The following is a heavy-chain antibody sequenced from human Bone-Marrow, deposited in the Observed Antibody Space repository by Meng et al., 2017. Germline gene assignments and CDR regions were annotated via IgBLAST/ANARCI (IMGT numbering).Heavy chain of an antibody. CDR2: IKSKTDGGTT. J-gene: IGHJ4*02. CDR3: STDYDFWSGYPIDY. Sequence: GESLKISCAASGFTFSNAWMSWVRQAPGKGLEWVGRIKSKTDGGTTDYAAPVKGRFTISRDDSKHTLYLHMNSLKTEDTAVYYCSTDYDFWSGYPIDYWGQGTLVTVSS. D-gene: IGHD3-3*01. V-gene: IGHV3-15*01. CDR1: GFTFSNAW.